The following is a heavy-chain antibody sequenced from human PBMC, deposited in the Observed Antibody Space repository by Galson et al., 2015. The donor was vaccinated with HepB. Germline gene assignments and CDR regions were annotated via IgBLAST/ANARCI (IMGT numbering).Heavy chain of an antibody. CDR1: GFTVSSNY. D-gene: IGHD2-21*01. CDR3: ARGTLNSIPFDAFDI. Sequence: SLRLSCAASGFTVSSNYMSWVRQAPGKGLEWVSVIYSGGSTYYADSVKGRFTISRDNSKNTLYLQMNSLRAEDTAVYYCARGTLNSIPFDAFDIWGQGTMVTVSS. CDR2: IYSGGST. J-gene: IGHJ3*02. V-gene: IGHV3-66*02.